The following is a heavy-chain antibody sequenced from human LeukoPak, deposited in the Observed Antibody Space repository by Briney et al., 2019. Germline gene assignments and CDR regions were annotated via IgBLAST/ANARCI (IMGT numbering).Heavy chain of an antibody. J-gene: IGHJ5*02. D-gene: IGHD1-7*01. CDR3: ARDKGNWNYAFQS. V-gene: IGHV1-2*02. CDR1: GYSFTGHY. CDR2: INPNSGGR. Sequence: GASVKVSCKASGYSFTGHYMHWVRQAPGQGLEWMGWINPNSGGRNSAQKFQGRVTLTRDTSINTAYMELSGLTSDDTAIYYCARDKGNWNYAFQSWGQGTLVTVSS.